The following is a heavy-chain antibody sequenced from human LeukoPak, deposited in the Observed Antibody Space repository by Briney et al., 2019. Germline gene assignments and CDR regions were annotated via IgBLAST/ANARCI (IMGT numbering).Heavy chain of an antibody. D-gene: IGHD3-10*01. J-gene: IGHJ4*02. V-gene: IGHV3-23*01. Sequence: GGPLKLSLAAFGFTLSGNAMSWAGRAQGKGLKWFPGTSGSGGGTYYADSVKGRFTISRDNSKNTLYLQMNSLRAEDTAIYYCSKDRTTSGGAEGYWGQGTLVTVSA. CDR1: GFTLSGNA. CDR2: TSGSGGGT. CDR3: SKDRTTSGGAEGY.